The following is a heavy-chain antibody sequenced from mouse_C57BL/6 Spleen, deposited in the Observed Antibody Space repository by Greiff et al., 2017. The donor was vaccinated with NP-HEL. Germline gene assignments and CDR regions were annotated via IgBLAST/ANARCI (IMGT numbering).Heavy chain of an antibody. V-gene: IGHV1-80*01. J-gene: IGHJ3*01. D-gene: IGHD3-2*02. CDR3: ARSGSGYLAWFAY. CDR1: GYAFSSYW. CDR2: IYPGDGDT. Sequence: QVQLQQSGAELVKPGASVKISCKASGYAFSSYWMNWVKQRPGKGLEWIGQIYPGDGDTNYNGKFKGKATLTADKSSSTAYMQLSSLTSEDSAVYFCARSGSGYLAWFAYWGQGTLVTVSA.